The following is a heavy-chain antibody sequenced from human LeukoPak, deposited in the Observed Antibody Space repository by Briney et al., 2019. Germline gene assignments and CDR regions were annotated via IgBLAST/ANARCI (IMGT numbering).Heavy chain of an antibody. CDR1: GFTFSSYG. D-gene: IGHD6-6*01. CDR3: AKEPGISSSSPLDYYYYMDV. CDR2: IRYDGSNK. Sequence: GGSLRLSCAASGFTFSSYGMHWVRQAPGKGLEWVAFIRYDGSNKYYADSVKGRFTISRDNSKNTLYLQMNSLRAEDTAVYYCAKEPGISSSSPLDYYYYMDVWGKGTTVTVSS. J-gene: IGHJ6*03. V-gene: IGHV3-30*02.